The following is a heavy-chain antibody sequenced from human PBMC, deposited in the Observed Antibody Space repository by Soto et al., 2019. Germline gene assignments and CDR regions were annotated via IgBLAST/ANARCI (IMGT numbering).Heavy chain of an antibody. CDR3: ASSVAGIYYYYGMDV. CDR2: ISAYNGNT. V-gene: IGHV1-18*01. D-gene: IGHD6-19*01. CDR1: GYTFTSYG. Sequence: GASVKVSCKASGYTFTSYGISWVRQAPGQGLEWMGWISAYNGNTNYAQKLQGRVTMTTDTSTSTAYMELRSLRSDDTAVYYCASSVAGIYYYYGMDVWGQGTTLTVSS. J-gene: IGHJ6*02.